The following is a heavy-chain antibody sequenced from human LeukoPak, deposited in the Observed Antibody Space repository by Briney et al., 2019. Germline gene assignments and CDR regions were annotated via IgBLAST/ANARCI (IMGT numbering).Heavy chain of an antibody. Sequence: GGSLRLSCAASGFTFSNYWMNWVRQAPGKGLEWVANMNQDGSKIYYVDSVKGRFTISRDNAKNPLYLQMNSLRAEDTAVYYCANLGSPMWGQGTLVTVSS. CDR1: GFTFSNYW. D-gene: IGHD2-2*01. V-gene: IGHV3-7*03. CDR3: ANLGSPM. CDR2: MNQDGSKI. J-gene: IGHJ4*02.